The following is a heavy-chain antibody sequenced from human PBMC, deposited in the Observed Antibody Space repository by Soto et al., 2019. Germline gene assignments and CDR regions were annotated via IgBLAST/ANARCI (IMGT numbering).Heavy chain of an antibody. CDR2: IISSGSTI. J-gene: IGHJ4*02. Sequence: EVQLVESGGGLVQPGESLRLSCAASGFSFSNYAMNWVRQAPGKGLEWLSYIISSGSTIYYADSVKGRFTTSRDNAKNSLYLQVNRLRDEDTAMYYCERDKLSVYDSTPFDYWGQGSLVTVSS. V-gene: IGHV3-48*02. CDR1: GFSFSNYA. CDR3: ERDKLSVYDSTPFDY. D-gene: IGHD3-3*01.